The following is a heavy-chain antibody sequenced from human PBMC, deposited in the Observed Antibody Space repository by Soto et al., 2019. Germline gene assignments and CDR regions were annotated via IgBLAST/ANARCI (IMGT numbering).Heavy chain of an antibody. CDR1: GYAFTTYG. CDR3: ARGRYGDY. V-gene: IGHV1-18*01. CDR2: ISAHNGKT. J-gene: IGHJ4*02. D-gene: IGHD1-1*01. Sequence: QVHLEQSGAEVKKPGDSVKVSCKGSGYAFTTYGITWVRQAPGQGLEWMGWISAHNGKTNYAQKLQSRVTVTRDTSTSTAYMELSSLSSDDTAVYYCARGRYGDYWGQGALVTVSS.